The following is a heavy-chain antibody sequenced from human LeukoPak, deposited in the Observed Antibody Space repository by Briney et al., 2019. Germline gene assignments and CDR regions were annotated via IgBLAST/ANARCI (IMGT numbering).Heavy chain of an antibody. CDR1: GFTFSSYE. D-gene: IGHD3-16*01. V-gene: IGHV3-48*03. CDR2: ISSSGSTK. J-gene: IGHJ4*02. CDR3: ARSPSRLRGFDY. Sequence: GGSLRLSCAASGFTFSSYEMNWVRQAPGKGLEWVSYISSSGSTKYYADSVKGRFTISRDNAKNTLYLQMGSLRAEDMAVYYCARSPSRLRGFDYWGQGTLVTVSS.